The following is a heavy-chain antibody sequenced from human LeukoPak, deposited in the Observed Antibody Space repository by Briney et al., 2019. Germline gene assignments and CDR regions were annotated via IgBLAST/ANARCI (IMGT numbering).Heavy chain of an antibody. Sequence: ASVKVSCKASGYTFTSYDINWVRQATGQGLEWMGWMNPNSGNTGYAQKFQGRVTMTRNTSISTAYMELSSLRSEDTAVYYCARGTTVVTPVDYWGQGTLDTVSS. D-gene: IGHD4-23*01. CDR2: MNPNSGNT. V-gene: IGHV1-8*01. J-gene: IGHJ4*02. CDR3: ARGTTVVTPVDY. CDR1: GYTFTSYD.